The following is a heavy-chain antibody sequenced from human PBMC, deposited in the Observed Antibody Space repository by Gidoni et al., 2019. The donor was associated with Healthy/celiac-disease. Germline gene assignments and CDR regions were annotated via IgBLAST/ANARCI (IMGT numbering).Heavy chain of an antibody. CDR1: GCTFSSYW. Sequence: EVQLVESGGGLVQPGGSLRRSCAASGCTFSSYWMSWVRQAPGKGLEWVANIKQDGSEKYYVDSVKGRFTISRDNAKNSLYLQMNSLRAEDTAVYYCAREQMATGYFDYWGQGTLVTVSS. J-gene: IGHJ4*02. V-gene: IGHV3-7*03. CDR3: AREQMATGYFDY. CDR2: IKQDGSEK. D-gene: IGHD2-8*01.